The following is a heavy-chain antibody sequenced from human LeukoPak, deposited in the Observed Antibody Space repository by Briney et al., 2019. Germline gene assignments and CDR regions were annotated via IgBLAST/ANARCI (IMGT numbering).Heavy chain of an antibody. D-gene: IGHD2-8*01. Sequence: SETLSLTCTVSGGSISSYYWSWIRQPPGKGLEWIGYIYYSGSTYYNPSLKSRVTISVDTSKKQFSLKLSSVTAADTAVYYCARGYCTNAVCSLGPTQAWGQGTLVTVSS. CDR3: ARGYCTNAVCSLGPTQA. CDR2: IYYSGST. V-gene: IGHV4-59*12. J-gene: IGHJ4*02. CDR1: GGSISSYY.